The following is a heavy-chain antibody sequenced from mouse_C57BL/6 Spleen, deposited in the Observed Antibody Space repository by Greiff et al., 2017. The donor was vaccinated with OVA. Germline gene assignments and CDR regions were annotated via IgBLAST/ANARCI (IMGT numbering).Heavy chain of an antibody. CDR3: ARPPYYYGSSYVASYFDY. Sequence: VQLQQPGAELVKPGASVKLSCKASGYTFTSYWMHWVKQRPGQGLEWIGMIHPNSGSTNYNEKFKSKATLTVDKSSSTAYMQLSSLTSEDSAVYYCARPPYYYGSSYVASYFDYWGQGTTLTVSS. CDR2: IHPNSGST. D-gene: IGHD1-1*01. V-gene: IGHV1-64*01. CDR1: GYTFTSYW. J-gene: IGHJ2*01.